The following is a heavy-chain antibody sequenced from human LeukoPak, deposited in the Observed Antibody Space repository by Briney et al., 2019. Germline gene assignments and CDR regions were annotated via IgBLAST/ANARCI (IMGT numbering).Heavy chain of an antibody. CDR2: ISGSGGST. Sequence: GGSLRLACAASGFTFSSYAMSWVRQAPGKGLEWVSAISGSGGSTYYADSVKGRFTISRDNSKNTLYLQMNSLRAEDTAVYYCANEYYYDSSGYYASVYWGQGTLVTVSS. J-gene: IGHJ4*02. V-gene: IGHV3-23*01. CDR1: GFTFSSYA. D-gene: IGHD3-22*01. CDR3: ANEYYYDSSGYYASVY.